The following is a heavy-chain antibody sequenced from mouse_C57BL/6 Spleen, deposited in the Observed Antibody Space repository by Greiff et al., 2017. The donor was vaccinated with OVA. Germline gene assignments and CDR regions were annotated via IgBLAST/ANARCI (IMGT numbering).Heavy chain of an antibody. CDR2: IDPSDSYT. Sequence: QVQLQQPGAELVKPGASVKLSCKASGYTFTSYWMQWVKQRPGQGLEWIGEIDPSDSYTNYNQKFKGKATLTVDTSSSTAYMQLSSLTSEASAVYYCARLYGYDEGGWGQGTTLTVSS. CDR1: GYTFTSYW. V-gene: IGHV1-50*01. CDR3: ARLYGYDEGG. D-gene: IGHD2-2*01. J-gene: IGHJ2*01.